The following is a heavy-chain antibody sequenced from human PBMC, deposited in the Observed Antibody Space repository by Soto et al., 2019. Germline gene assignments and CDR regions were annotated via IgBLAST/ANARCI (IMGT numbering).Heavy chain of an antibody. CDR3: ARFRGVPAASVIDY. V-gene: IGHV4-59*12. CDR2: IYYSGSA. J-gene: IGHJ4*02. CDR1: GGSISSYY. D-gene: IGHD2-2*01. Sequence: SETLSLTCTVSGGSISSYYWSWIRQPPGKGLELIGYIYYSGSANYNPSLKSRVTISVDTSKNQFSLKLSSVTAADTAVYYCARFRGVPAASVIDYWGQGTLVTVSS.